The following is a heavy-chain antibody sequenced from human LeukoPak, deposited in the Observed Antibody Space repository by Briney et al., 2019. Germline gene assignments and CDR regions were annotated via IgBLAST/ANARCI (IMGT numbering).Heavy chain of an antibody. CDR3: ARDKSVGATPFDY. J-gene: IGHJ4*02. V-gene: IGHV3-21*01. CDR2: IRSSGGYV. D-gene: IGHD1-26*01. Sequence: PGGSLRLSCSASGFTFSSYNMNWVRQAPGKGLEWVSSIRSSGGYVYYADSVKGRVTISRDNAKNSLYLQMNSLRADDTAVYYCARDKSVGATPFDYWGQGILVTVSS. CDR1: GFTFSSYN.